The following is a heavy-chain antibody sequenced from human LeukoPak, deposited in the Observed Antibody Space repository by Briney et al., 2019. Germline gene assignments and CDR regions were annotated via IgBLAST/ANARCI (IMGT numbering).Heavy chain of an antibody. Sequence: GGSLRLSCAASGFTFSSYWMSWVRQAPGKGLEWVANIKQDGSEKYYVDSVKGRFTISRDNAKNSLYLQMNSLRAEDTAVYYCARAASSSWYPTEYFQHWGQGTLVTVSS. CDR3: ARAASSSWYPTEYFQH. V-gene: IGHV3-7*01. D-gene: IGHD6-13*01. J-gene: IGHJ1*01. CDR1: GFTFSSYW. CDR2: IKQDGSEK.